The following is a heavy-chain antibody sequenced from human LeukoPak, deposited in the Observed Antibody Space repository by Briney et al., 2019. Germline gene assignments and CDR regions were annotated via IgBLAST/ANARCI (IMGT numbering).Heavy chain of an antibody. CDR2: IWYDGSNE. CDR1: GFTFSRYG. V-gene: IGHV3-33*01. CDR3: ARPLVGDALDY. J-gene: IGHJ4*02. D-gene: IGHD1-26*01. Sequence: GGSLRLSCAASGFTFSRYGMHWVRQAPGKGLEWVAVIWYDGSNEYYADPVKGRFTIFRDNSKNTLHLQMNSLRAEDTAVYYCARPLVGDALDYWGQGTLVTVSS.